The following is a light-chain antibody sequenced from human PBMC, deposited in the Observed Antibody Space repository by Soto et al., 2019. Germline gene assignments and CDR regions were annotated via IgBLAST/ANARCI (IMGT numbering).Light chain of an antibody. J-gene: IGLJ2*01. CDR3: SSYTSKSTVV. Sequence: QSALTQPASVSGSPGQSITISCTGTSSDIGGYNFVSWYQQNPDKAPKLVIYDVHNRPSGVSNRFSGTKSGNTASLTISGRQAEDEAEYYCSSYTSKSTVVFGGGTKLTVL. CDR1: SSDIGGYNF. V-gene: IGLV2-14*03. CDR2: DVH.